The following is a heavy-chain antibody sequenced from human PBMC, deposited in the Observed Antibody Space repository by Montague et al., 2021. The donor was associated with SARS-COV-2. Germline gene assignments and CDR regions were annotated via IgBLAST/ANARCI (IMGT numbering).Heavy chain of an antibody. CDR1: GGSISSYY. Sequence: SETLSLTCTVSGGSISSYYWSWIRQPPGKGLEWIGYIYYSGSTNYNPSLKSRVTISVDTSKNQFSLGLSSVTAADTAVYYCARHYSATLPAVYWGQGTLVTVSS. J-gene: IGHJ4*02. CDR3: ARHYSATLPAVY. CDR2: IYYSGST. V-gene: IGHV4-59*08. D-gene: IGHD2-15*01.